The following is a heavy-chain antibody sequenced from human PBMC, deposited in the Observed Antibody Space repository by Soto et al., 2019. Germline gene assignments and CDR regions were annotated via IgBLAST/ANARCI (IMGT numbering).Heavy chain of an antibody. Sequence: SETLSLTCTVSGGSINSGGYYWSWIRQHPGKGLEWIGYIYYSGSTYYNPSLESRVTISVDTSKNQFSLKLSSVTAADTAVYYCACSSSSWRRFDYWGQGTLVTVSS. J-gene: IGHJ4*02. CDR2: IYYSGST. V-gene: IGHV4-31*03. CDR3: ACSSSSWRRFDY. CDR1: GGSINSGGYY. D-gene: IGHD6-13*01.